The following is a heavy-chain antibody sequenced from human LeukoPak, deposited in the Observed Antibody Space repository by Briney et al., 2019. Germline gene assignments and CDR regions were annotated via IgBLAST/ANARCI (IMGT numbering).Heavy chain of an antibody. Sequence: SVKVSFKASGGTFSSYAISWVRQAPGQGLEWMGGIIPIFGTANYAQKFQGRVTITTDESTSTAYMELSSLRSEDTAVYYCAVRYCSSTSCDYYYYYMDVWGKGTTVTVSS. J-gene: IGHJ6*03. CDR3: AVRYCSSTSCDYYYYYMDV. D-gene: IGHD2-2*01. CDR2: IIPIFGTA. V-gene: IGHV1-69*05. CDR1: GGTFSSYA.